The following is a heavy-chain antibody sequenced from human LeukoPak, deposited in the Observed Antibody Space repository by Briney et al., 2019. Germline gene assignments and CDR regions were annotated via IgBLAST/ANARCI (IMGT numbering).Heavy chain of an antibody. V-gene: IGHV3-9*01. Sequence: GRSLRLSCAASGFTFDDYAMPWVRQAPGKGLEWVSGISWNSGSIGYADSVKGRFTISRDNAKNSLYLQMNSLRAEDTAVYYCAIVGATIPLDYWGQGTLVTVSS. CDR3: AIVGATIPLDY. CDR1: GFTFDDYA. J-gene: IGHJ4*02. D-gene: IGHD1-26*01. CDR2: ISWNSGSI.